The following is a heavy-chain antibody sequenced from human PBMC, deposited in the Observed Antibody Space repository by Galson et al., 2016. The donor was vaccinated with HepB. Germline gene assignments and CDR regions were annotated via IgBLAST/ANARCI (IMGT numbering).Heavy chain of an antibody. Sequence: TLSLTCTVSGGSIRSGDYYWSWIRQHPGKGLEWIGYISYSGSTYYNPSLKSRVTISVDTSKNQFSLKLRSVTAADTAVYYCARVCRLDFWSGFYVPPFDFWGQGTLVTVSS. V-gene: IGHV4-31*03. CDR2: ISYSGST. CDR1: GGSIRSGDYY. J-gene: IGHJ4*02. D-gene: IGHD3-3*01. CDR3: ARVCRLDFWSGFYVPPFDF.